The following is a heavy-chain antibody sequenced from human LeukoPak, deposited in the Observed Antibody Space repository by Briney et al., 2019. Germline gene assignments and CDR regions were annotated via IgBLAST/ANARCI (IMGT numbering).Heavy chain of an antibody. CDR1: GYTFTSYY. D-gene: IGHD3-22*01. CDR3: ARDAGASSYYESSGSPIGY. J-gene: IGHJ4*02. V-gene: IGHV1-46*01. CDR2: INPSGGST. Sequence: ASVKVSCKASGYTFTSYYMHWVRQAPGQGLEWMGIINPSGGSTSYAQKFQGRVTMTRDTSTSTVYMELSSLRSEDTAVYYCARDAGASSYYESSGSPIGYWSQATLVTVSS.